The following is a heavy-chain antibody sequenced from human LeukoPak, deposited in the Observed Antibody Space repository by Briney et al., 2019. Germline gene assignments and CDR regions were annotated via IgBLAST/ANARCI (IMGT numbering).Heavy chain of an antibody. V-gene: IGHV4-34*01. D-gene: IGHD3-22*01. J-gene: IGHJ4*02. CDR3: AIGSAYDSSGYYSDY. CDR1: GGSFSGYY. CDR2: INHSGST. Sequence: PSETLSLTCAVYGGSFSGYYWSWIRQPPGKGLEWIGEINHSGSTNYNPSLKSRVTISVDTPKNQFSLKLSSVTAADTAVYYCAIGSAYDSSGYYSDYWGQGTLVTVSS.